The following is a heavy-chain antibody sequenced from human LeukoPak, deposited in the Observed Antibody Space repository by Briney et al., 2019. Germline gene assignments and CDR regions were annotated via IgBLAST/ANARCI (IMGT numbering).Heavy chain of an antibody. V-gene: IGHV3-48*03. J-gene: IGHJ4*02. Sequence: GGSLRLSCAASGFTFSTYEMTWVRQSPGKGLEWVSYISSSGSTIYYADSVKGRFTISRDNAKNSLYLQMNSLRAEDTAVYYCARDPLSSSSFDLWGQGTLVTVSS. CDR1: GFTFSTYE. D-gene: IGHD6-13*01. CDR2: ISSSGSTI. CDR3: ARDPLSSSSFDL.